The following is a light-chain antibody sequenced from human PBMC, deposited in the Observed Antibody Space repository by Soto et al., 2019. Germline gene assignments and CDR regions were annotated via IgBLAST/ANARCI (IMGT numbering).Light chain of an antibody. J-gene: IGKJ1*01. CDR1: QGISSY. Sequence: AIRMTQSPSSFSASTGDRVTITCRASQGISSYLAWYQQKPWKAPKLLIYAASTLKSAVPSRFSGSGSVTDFTLTISCLQSEDVVTYYYQQCYSYPLTFGQGTKVEIK. CDR3: QQCYSYPLT. V-gene: IGKV1-8*01. CDR2: AAS.